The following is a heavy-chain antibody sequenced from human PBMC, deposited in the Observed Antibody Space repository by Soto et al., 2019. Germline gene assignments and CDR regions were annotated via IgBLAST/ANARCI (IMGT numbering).Heavy chain of an antibody. CDR2: IYYSGST. J-gene: IGHJ5*02. V-gene: IGHV4-31*03. D-gene: IGHD6-13*01. CDR3: ARAPRIAAAGTKNWFDP. CDR1: CGSISSGGYY. Sequence: PSETLSLTCTFSCGSISSGGYYWSWIRQHPGKGLEWIGYIYYSGSTYYNPSLKSRVTISVDTSKNQFSLKLSSVTAADTAVYYCARAPRIAAAGTKNWFDPWGQGTLVTVSS.